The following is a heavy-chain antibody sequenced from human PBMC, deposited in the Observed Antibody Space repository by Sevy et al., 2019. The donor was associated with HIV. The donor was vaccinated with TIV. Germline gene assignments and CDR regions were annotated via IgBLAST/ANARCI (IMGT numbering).Heavy chain of an antibody. Sequence: ASVKVSCKASGYTFTGYYMHWVRQAPGQGPEWMGWINPNSGGTNYARKFQGRVTMTTETSISTAYMELSRLRSDGTAVYYCARITTIFTAGGDFQHWGQGTLVTVSS. J-gene: IGHJ1*01. D-gene: IGHD3-9*01. V-gene: IGHV1-2*02. CDR3: ARITTIFTAGGDFQH. CDR2: INPNSGGT. CDR1: GYTFTGYY.